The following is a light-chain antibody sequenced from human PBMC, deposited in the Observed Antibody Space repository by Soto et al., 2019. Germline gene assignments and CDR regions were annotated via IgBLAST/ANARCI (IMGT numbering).Light chain of an antibody. CDR1: QSVSSSS. J-gene: IGKJ4*01. CDR2: GAS. CDR3: QQYGSSPLT. Sequence: EIVLTQSPGTVSLSPGERSTLSFMSSQSVSSSSLTWYQQKPGQAPRLLIYGASTRATGIPDRFSGSGSGTDFTLTISRLEPEDFAVYYCQQYGSSPLTFGGGTKVDI. V-gene: IGKV3-20*01.